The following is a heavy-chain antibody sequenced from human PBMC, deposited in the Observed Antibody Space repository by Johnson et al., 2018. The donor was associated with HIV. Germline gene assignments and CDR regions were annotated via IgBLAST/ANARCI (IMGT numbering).Heavy chain of an antibody. J-gene: IGHJ3*02. CDR3: ARARAYNGNSQSTSDAFDI. Sequence: VQLVESGGGVVQPGRSLRLSCAASGFTFSDYYMSWIRQAPGKGLEWVSGINWNGGSTGYADSVKGRFTISRANAKNSLYLQMNRLRAEDTALYYCARARAYNGNSQSTSDAFDIGGQGTMVTVSS. D-gene: IGHD1-26*01. CDR1: GFTFSDYY. CDR2: INWNGGST. V-gene: IGHV3-20*04.